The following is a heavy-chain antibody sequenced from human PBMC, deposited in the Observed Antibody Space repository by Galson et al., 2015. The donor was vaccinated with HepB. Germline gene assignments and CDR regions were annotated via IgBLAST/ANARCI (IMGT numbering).Heavy chain of an antibody. J-gene: IGHJ4*02. Sequence: SLRLSCAASGFTFSIYSMNWVRQAPGKGLEWVSCISSSSSYIYYADSVKGRFTISRDNAKNSLYLQMNSLRAEDTAVYYCASGYCSGGNCYHDYWGQGSLVTVSS. CDR1: GFTFSIYS. CDR2: ISSSSSYI. CDR3: ASGYCSGGNCYHDY. V-gene: IGHV3-21*01. D-gene: IGHD2-15*01.